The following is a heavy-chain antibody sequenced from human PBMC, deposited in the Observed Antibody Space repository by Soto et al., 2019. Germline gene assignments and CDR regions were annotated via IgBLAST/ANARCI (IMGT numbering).Heavy chain of an antibody. J-gene: IGHJ3*02. Sequence: SVKVSCKASGGTFISYAISWVRQAPGQGLEWMGGIIPIFGTANYAQKFQGRVTITADESTSTAYMELSSLRSEDTAVYYCARWSRGRGAFDIWGQGTMVTVSS. CDR1: GGTFISYA. CDR3: ARWSRGRGAFDI. V-gene: IGHV1-69*13. D-gene: IGHD3-10*01. CDR2: IIPIFGTA.